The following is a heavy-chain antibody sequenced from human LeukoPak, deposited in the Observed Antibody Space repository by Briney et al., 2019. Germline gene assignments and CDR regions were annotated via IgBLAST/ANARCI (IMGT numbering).Heavy chain of an antibody. J-gene: IGHJ4*02. V-gene: IGHV4-59*01. D-gene: IGHD6-13*01. Sequence: SETLSLTCTVSGGSISSYYWSWIRQPPGKGLEWIGYIYYSGSTNYNPSLKGRVTISVDTSKNQFSLKLSSVTAADTAVYYCARESIAAAGIDYWGQGTLVTVSS. CDR3: ARESIAAAGIDY. CDR2: IYYSGST. CDR1: GGSISSYY.